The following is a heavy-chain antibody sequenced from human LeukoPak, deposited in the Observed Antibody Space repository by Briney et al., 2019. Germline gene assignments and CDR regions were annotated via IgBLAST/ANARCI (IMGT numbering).Heavy chain of an antibody. CDR1: GGSVSSGYYY. D-gene: IGHD3-22*01. CDR2: IYYSGST. Sequence: SETLSLTCTDSGGSVSSGYYYWSWIRQPPGKGLEWIGYIYYSGSTNYNPSLKSRVTISADTSKNQFSLKLSSVTAADTAVYYCARVPYDSSGYGYFDYRGQGTLVTVSS. J-gene: IGHJ4*02. V-gene: IGHV4-61*01. CDR3: ARVPYDSSGYGYFDY.